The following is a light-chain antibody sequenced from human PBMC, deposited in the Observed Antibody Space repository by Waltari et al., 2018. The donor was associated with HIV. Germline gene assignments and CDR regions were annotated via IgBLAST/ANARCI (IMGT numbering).Light chain of an antibody. CDR3: QSSDSSGVDFVV. CDR1: ALTKRY. V-gene: IGLV3-25*03. J-gene: IGLJ2*01. CDR2: KDT. Sequence: DLTQPPSVSVPPGQTPTITCTGDALTKRYGYWYQKKSGQAPVLLINKDTERLSGIPERFSGSSSGTSLTLTINEVRAEDEAEYYCQSSDSSGVDFVVFGGGTKLTV.